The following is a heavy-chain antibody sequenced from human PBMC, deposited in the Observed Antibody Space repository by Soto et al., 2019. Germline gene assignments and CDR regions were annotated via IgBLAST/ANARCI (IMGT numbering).Heavy chain of an antibody. CDR3: ARDNTEYSSSPYYYYGMDV. J-gene: IGHJ6*02. D-gene: IGHD6-6*01. Sequence: SETLSLTCTVSGYSIRSGYYWGWIRQPPGKGLEWIGSIYHSGSTYYNPSLKSRVTISVDTSKNQFSLKLISVTAADTAVYYCARDNTEYSSSPYYYYGMDVWGQGTTVTVSS. CDR2: IYHSGST. V-gene: IGHV4-38-2*02. CDR1: GYSIRSGYY.